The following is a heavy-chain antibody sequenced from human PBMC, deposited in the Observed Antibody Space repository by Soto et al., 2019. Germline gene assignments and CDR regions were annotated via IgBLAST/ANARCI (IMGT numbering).Heavy chain of an antibody. J-gene: IGHJ4*02. D-gene: IGHD3-10*01. CDR2: INVANGDT. V-gene: IGHV1-3*01. Sequence: GASVKVSCKASGYTFTAYPTHWVRQAPGQRLEWMGWINVANGDTGYSQKFQGRVTVTRDTSASTVYMELSSLTSEDTAVYYCARRDYYGAGIYYFDHWGQGTLVTVSS. CDR3: ARRDYYGAGIYYFDH. CDR1: GYTFTAYP.